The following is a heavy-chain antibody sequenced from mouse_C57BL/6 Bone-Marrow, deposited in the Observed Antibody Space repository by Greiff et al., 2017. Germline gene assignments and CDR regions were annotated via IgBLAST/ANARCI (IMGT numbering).Heavy chain of an antibody. CDR3: ARECTTVVAAYYFDF. J-gene: IGHJ2*01. CDR1: GYTFTSYW. D-gene: IGHD1-1*01. V-gene: IGHV1-69*01. CDR2: IDPSDSYT. Sequence: QVQLQQPGAELVMPGASVKLSCKASGYTFTSYWMHWVKQRPGQGLEWIGEIDPSDSYTNYNQKFKGKSTLTVDKSSSTAYMQLSSLTSDDSAVYYCARECTTVVAAYYFDFWGQGTTLTVSS.